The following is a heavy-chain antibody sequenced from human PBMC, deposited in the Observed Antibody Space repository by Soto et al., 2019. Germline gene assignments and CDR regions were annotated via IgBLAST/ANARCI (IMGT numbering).Heavy chain of an antibody. J-gene: IGHJ6*02. D-gene: IGHD5-18*01. CDR1: GFTFTSSA. Sequence: GASVKVSCKASGFTFTSSAVQWVRQARGQRLEWIGWIVVGSGNTNYAQKFQERVTITRDMSTSTAYMELSSPRSEDTAVYYCAAGLGGYSYGYDHYYGMDVWGQGTTVTVSS. CDR3: AAGLGGYSYGYDHYYGMDV. CDR2: IVVGSGNT. V-gene: IGHV1-58*01.